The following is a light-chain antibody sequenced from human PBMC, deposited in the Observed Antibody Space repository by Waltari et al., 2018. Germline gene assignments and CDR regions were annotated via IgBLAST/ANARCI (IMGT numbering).Light chain of an antibody. Sequence: DIVMNQSPSSMSASVGDRITMTCRASEDIGTYLAWYQQKPGEAPQLLISADSILQSGVPSRFSGSGSGTDFTLTISSLMPEDFATYFCQQADSFPLTFGGGTKVEVK. CDR3: QQADSFPLT. J-gene: IGKJ4*01. CDR2: ADS. V-gene: IGKV1-12*01. CDR1: EDIGTY.